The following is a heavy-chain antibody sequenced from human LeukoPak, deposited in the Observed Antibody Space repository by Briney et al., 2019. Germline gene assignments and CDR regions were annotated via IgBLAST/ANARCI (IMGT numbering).Heavy chain of an antibody. V-gene: IGHV1-2*02. CDR2: INPNSGGT. CDR3: ARGPYDYVWGSYRLAIDY. D-gene: IGHD3-16*02. Sequence: PEASVKVSCKASGYTFTGYYMHWVRQAPGQGLEWMGWINPNSGGTKYAQKFQGRVTMTRDTSISTAYMELSRLRSDDTAVYYCARGPYDYVWGSYRLAIDYWGQGTLVTVSS. CDR1: GYTFTGYY. J-gene: IGHJ4*02.